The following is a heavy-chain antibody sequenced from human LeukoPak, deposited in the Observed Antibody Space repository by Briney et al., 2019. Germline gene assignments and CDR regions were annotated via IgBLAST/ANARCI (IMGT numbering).Heavy chain of an antibody. J-gene: IGHJ4*02. V-gene: IGHV3-21*01. CDR3: ASGTGRDGYNYAEYYFDY. D-gene: IGHD5-24*01. CDR1: GFTFSSYS. Sequence: PGGSLRLSCAASGFTFSSYSMNWVRQAPGKGLEWVSSISSSSSYIYYADSVKGRFTISRDNAKNSLYLQMNSLRAEDTAVYYCASGTGRDGYNYAEYYFDYWGQGTLVTVSS. CDR2: ISSSSSYI.